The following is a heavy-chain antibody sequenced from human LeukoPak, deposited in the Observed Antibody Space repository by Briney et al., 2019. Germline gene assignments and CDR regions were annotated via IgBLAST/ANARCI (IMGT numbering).Heavy chain of an antibody. Sequence: SVKVSCKASGGTFSSYAISWVRQAPGQGLEWMGGIIPIFGTANYAQKFQGRVTITTDESTSTAYMELSSLRSEDTAVYYCARVLTPYYDFWSGYYGAFDIWGQGTMVTVSS. CDR2: IIPIFGTA. CDR1: GGTFSSYA. J-gene: IGHJ3*02. V-gene: IGHV1-69*05. CDR3: ARVLTPYYDFWSGYYGAFDI. D-gene: IGHD3-3*01.